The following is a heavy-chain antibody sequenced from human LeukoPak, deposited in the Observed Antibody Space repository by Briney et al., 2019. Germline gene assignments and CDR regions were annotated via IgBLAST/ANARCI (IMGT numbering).Heavy chain of an antibody. J-gene: IGHJ4*02. Sequence: SETLSLTCTVSGGSISSSSYYWGWIRQPPGKGLEWIGSIYYSGSTYYNPSLKSRVTISVDTSKNQFSLKLSSVTAADTAVYYCARHRSGWYYFDYWGQGTLVTVSS. CDR2: IYYSGST. D-gene: IGHD6-19*01. CDR1: GGSISSSSYY. CDR3: ARHRSGWYYFDY. V-gene: IGHV4-39*01.